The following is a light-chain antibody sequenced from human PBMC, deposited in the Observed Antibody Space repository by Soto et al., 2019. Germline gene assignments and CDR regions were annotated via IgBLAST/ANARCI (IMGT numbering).Light chain of an antibody. V-gene: IGKV4-1*01. J-gene: IGKJ1*01. CDR1: QSVLYSSNNKNY. CDR3: QQYLRPWT. CDR2: WAS. Sequence: DIVMTQSPDSLAVSLGERATINCKSSQSVLYSSNNKNYLAWYQQKPGQPPKLLIYWASTRESGVPDRFSGSGSGTDFNITISSLQAEDVAVYYCQQYLRPWTFGQGTKVEIK.